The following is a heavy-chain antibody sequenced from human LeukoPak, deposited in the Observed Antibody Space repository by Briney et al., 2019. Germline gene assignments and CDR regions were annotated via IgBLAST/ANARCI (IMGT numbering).Heavy chain of an antibody. D-gene: IGHD6-19*01. CDR3: AKYQRGWYYFDY. Sequence: PGGSLRLSCAASRFTFTNYAMSWVRQAPGKGLEWVSGITGSGGDTYYADSVKGRFTISRDDSKNTLYLQMNSLRAEDTAVYYCAKYQRGWYYFDYWGQGTLVTVSS. J-gene: IGHJ4*02. V-gene: IGHV3-23*01. CDR1: RFTFTNYA. CDR2: ITGSGGDT.